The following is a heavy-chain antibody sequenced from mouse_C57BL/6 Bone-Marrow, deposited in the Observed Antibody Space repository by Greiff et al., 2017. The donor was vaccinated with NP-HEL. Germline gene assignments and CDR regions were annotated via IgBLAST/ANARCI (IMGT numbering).Heavy chain of an antibody. Sequence: EVQLQQSGPELVKPGASVKISCKASGYTFTDYYMNWVKQSHGKSLEWIGDINPNNGGTSYNQKFKGKATLTVEKSSSTAYMELRSLTSEDSAVYYCARWGYGYDVAMDYWGQGTSVTVSS. V-gene: IGHV1-26*01. CDR2: INPNNGGT. CDR1: GYTFTDYY. J-gene: IGHJ4*01. D-gene: IGHD2-2*01. CDR3: ARWGYGYDVAMDY.